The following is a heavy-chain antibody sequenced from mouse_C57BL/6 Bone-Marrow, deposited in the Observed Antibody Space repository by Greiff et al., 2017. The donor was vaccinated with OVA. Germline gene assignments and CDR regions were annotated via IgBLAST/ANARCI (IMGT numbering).Heavy chain of an antibody. J-gene: IGHJ3*01. CDR3: ARDSGSRAY. CDR1: GFTFSSYA. D-gene: IGHD1-1*01. V-gene: IGHV5-4*01. CDR2: ISDGGSYT. Sequence: EVHLVESGGGLVKPGGSLKLSCAASGFTFSSYAMSWVRQTPEKRLEWVATISDGGSYTYYPDNVKGRFTISRDNAKNNLYLQMSHLKSEDTAMYYCARDSGSRAYWGQGTLVTVSA.